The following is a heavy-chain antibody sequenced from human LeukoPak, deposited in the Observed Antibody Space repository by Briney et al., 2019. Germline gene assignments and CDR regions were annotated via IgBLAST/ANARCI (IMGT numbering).Heavy chain of an antibody. CDR2: INHSGST. V-gene: IGHV4-34*01. Sequence: SETLSLTCAVYGGSFSGYYWSWIRQPPGKGLEWIGEINHSGSTNYNPSLKSRVTISVDTSKNQFSLKLSSVTAADTAVYYCARRYYYYYMDVWGKGTTVTVSS. CDR1: GGSFSGYY. J-gene: IGHJ6*03. CDR3: ARRYYYYYMDV. D-gene: IGHD5-24*01.